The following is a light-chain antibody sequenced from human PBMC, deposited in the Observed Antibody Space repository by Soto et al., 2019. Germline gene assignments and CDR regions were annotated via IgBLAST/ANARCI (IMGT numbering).Light chain of an antibody. J-gene: IGLJ7*01. V-gene: IGLV4-69*01. CDR2: VNSDGSH. Sequence: QPVLTQSPSASASLGASVKLTCTLSSEHSTYAIAWHRQQPEKGPRYLMKVNSDGSHSRGDGVPDRFSGSSSGAERYLTISSLQSEDEADYYCQTWGTGVQVFGGGTQLTVL. CDR3: QTWGTGVQV. CDR1: SEHSTYA.